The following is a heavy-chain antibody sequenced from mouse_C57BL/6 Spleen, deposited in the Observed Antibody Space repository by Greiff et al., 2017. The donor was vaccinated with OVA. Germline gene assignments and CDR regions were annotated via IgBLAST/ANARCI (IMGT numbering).Heavy chain of an antibody. CDR3: ARSGGPPFAY. CDR1: GFTFSSYA. CDR2: ISDGGSYT. V-gene: IGHV5-4*01. J-gene: IGHJ3*01. Sequence: EVQRVESGGGLVKPGGSLKLSCAASGFTFSSYAMSWVRQTPEKRLEWVATISDGGSYTYYPDNVKGRFTISRDNAKNNLYLQMSHLKSEDTAMYYCARSGGPPFAYWGQGTLVTVSA. D-gene: IGHD3-1*01.